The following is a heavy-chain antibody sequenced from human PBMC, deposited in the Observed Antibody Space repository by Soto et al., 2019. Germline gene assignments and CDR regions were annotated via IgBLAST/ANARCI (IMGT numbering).Heavy chain of an antibody. Sequence: SQTLSLTCVGSGDTVSSNSVAWNWVRQSPSRGLEWLGRTYYRSRWYSDYAVSVRSRIDINADTSKNQVSLQLNSVTPEDTAVYYCARSEEGSDYYYYGMDVWGQGTTVTVSS. D-gene: IGHD3-10*01. V-gene: IGHV6-1*01. CDR1: GDTVSSNSVA. CDR2: TYYRSRWYS. J-gene: IGHJ6*02. CDR3: ARSEEGSDYYYYGMDV.